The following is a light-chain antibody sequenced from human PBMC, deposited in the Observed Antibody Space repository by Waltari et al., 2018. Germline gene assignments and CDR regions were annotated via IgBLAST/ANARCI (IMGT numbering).Light chain of an antibody. Sequence: EIVLTQSPATLSLSPGERATLSCRASQSFSSSLAWYQHKPGQAPRLLIYDASNRATGIPARFSGIGSGTDFTLTISSLEPEDFAVYYCQQRRNWPQVTFGQGTKLE. V-gene: IGKV3-11*01. CDR3: QQRRNWPQVT. CDR2: DAS. CDR1: QSFSSS. J-gene: IGKJ2*01.